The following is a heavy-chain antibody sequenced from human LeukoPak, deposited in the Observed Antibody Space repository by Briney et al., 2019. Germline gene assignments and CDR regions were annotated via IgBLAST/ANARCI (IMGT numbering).Heavy chain of an antibody. J-gene: IGHJ6*02. CDR1: GFTFSSYA. V-gene: IGHV3-23*01. CDR3: AKGAGDVDTAMANYYYYGMDV. CDR2: ISGSGGST. D-gene: IGHD5-18*01. Sequence: GGSLRLSCAASGFTFSSYAMSWVRQAPGKGLEWVSVISGSGGSTYYADSVKGRFTISRDNSKNTLYLQMNSLRAEDTAVYYCAKGAGDVDTAMANYYYYGMDVWGQGTTVTVSS.